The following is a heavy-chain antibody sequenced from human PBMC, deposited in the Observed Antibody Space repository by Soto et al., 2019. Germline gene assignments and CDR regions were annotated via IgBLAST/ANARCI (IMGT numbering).Heavy chain of an antibody. V-gene: IGHV1-8*01. J-gene: IGHJ5*01. D-gene: IGHD3-16*01. CDR3: ARDPFYGWFDS. CDR1: GHTLASYD. Sequence: QVQLVQSGAEVRKPGASVKVSCKASGHTLASYDINWVRQATGQGLEWMGWMTPDSGDPGYAQKFQGRVTMTWDTSITTAYTELSSLRSDDTAVYYCARDPFYGWFDSWGQGTVVTVSS. CDR2: MTPDSGDP.